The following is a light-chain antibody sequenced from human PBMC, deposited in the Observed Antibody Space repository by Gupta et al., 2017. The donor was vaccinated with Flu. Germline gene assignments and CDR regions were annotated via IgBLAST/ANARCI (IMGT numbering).Light chain of an antibody. CDR3: QQSYNTRYS. V-gene: IGKV1-39*01. CDR2: DAS. J-gene: IGKJ2*03. CDR1: QSITTS. Sequence: DIQMTQPPSSLSASVGDRVTITCRASQSITTSLNWYQQKSGKGPKLLIYDASTLQSGVPSRFSGSGSGTDFTLTISSLQPEDFATYYCQQSYNTRYSFGQGTKLEIK.